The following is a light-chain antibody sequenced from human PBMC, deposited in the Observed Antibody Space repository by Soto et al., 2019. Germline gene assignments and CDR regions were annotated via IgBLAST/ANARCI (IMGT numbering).Light chain of an antibody. CDR2: EVN. V-gene: IGLV2-14*01. CDR1: SSDVGAYNY. J-gene: IGLJ3*02. CDR3: SSYASSGAVV. Sequence: QSALTQPASVSGSPGQPITISCTGTSSDVGAYNYVSWYQLHPGKAPKLMIYEVNNRPSGVSHRFSGSKSGNTASLTFSGLQREDEADYYCSSYASSGAVVFGGGTKVTVL.